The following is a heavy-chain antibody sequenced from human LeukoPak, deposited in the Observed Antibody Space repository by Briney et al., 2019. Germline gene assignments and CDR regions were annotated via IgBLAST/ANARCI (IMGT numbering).Heavy chain of an antibody. D-gene: IGHD3-10*02. Sequence: GGSLRLSCAASGFTFSSYWMDWVRQGPGKGLVWVSRINSDGSSTSYADSVKGRFTISRDNAKNSLYLQMNSLRAEDTAVYYCAELGITMIGGVWGKGTTVTISS. CDR2: INSDGSST. CDR1: GFTFSSYW. V-gene: IGHV3-74*01. CDR3: AELGITMIGGV. J-gene: IGHJ6*04.